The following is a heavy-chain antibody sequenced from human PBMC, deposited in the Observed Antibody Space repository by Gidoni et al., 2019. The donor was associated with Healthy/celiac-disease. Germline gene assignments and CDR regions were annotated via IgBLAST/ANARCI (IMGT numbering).Heavy chain of an antibody. CDR3: ATHYGDYQTTFDY. Sequence: QVQLVQSGAEVKKPGASVKVSCKASGYTFTSYAMHWVRQAPGQRLEWMGWINAGNGNTKDSQKFQGRVTITRDTSASTAYMELSSLRSEDTAVYYCATHYGDYQTTFDYWGQGTLVTVSS. CDR2: INAGNGNT. V-gene: IGHV1-3*01. D-gene: IGHD4-17*01. CDR1: GYTFTSYA. J-gene: IGHJ4*02.